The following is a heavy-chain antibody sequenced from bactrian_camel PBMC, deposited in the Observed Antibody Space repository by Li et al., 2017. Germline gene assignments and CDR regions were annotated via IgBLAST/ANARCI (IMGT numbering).Heavy chain of an antibody. Sequence: HVQLVESGGGSVNSGGSLRLSCAASGLTFGRSCMSWFRQAPGKEREGVASIDHDGTTTYADAVKGRFTVSKDASKNTLYLQMDSLKSEDTAVYYCVRGLIDSDYTVDAYMDYWGKGTQVTVS. V-gene: IGHV3S6*01. D-gene: IGHD4*01. J-gene: IGHJ7*01. CDR1: GLTFGRSC. CDR2: IDHDGTT.